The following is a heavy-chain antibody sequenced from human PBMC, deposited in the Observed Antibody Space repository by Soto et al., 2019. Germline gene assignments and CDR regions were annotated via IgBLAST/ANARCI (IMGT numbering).Heavy chain of an antibody. D-gene: IGHD3-16*01. J-gene: IGHJ6*02. Sequence: QVQVVQSGAEVKRPGSSVNVSCKASGGYFNNRQTLNSYPISWVRQAPGQGLEWMGGIIPLFGTTNYAQRVQGRVTITADKSTSTTYLALNNVTSDDTAVYDCAKSWGGAIYYYYYAMDVWGQGTTVTVSS. CDR3: AKSWGGAIYYYYYAMDV. CDR2: IIPLFGTT. V-gene: IGHV1-69*06. CDR1: GGYFNNRQTLNSYP.